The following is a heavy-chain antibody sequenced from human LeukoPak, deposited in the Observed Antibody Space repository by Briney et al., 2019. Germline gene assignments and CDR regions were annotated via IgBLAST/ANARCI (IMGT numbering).Heavy chain of an antibody. Sequence: GGSLRLSCAVSGFTFSNYAMTWVRQAPGKGLEWVSSVSDATGDIWYADSVKGRFTIPTDQSKNTLYLQMNSLRADDTAVYFCARGAAILITNPFDFWGQGTLVAVSS. CDR1: GFTFSNYA. CDR2: VSDATGDI. D-gene: IGHD3-22*01. J-gene: IGHJ4*02. CDR3: ARGAAILITNPFDF. V-gene: IGHV3-23*01.